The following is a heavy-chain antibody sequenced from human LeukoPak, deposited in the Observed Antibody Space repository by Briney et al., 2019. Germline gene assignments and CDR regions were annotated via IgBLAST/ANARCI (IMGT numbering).Heavy chain of an antibody. Sequence: ASVKVSCKASGYTFTGYYMHWVRQAPGQGLEWMGWINPNSGGTNYAQKFQGRVTMTRDTSISTAYMELSRLRSDDTAVYYCARVYSSGYYYVCDYWGQGTLVTVSS. V-gene: IGHV1-2*02. CDR3: ARVYSSGYYYVCDY. CDR1: GYTFTGYY. CDR2: INPNSGGT. J-gene: IGHJ4*02. D-gene: IGHD3-22*01.